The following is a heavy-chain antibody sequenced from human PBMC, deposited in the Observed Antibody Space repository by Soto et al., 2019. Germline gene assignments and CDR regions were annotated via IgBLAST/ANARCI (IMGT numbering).Heavy chain of an antibody. J-gene: IGHJ5*02. Sequence: ASVKVSCKASGYTFTSYAMHWVRQAPGQRLEWMGWINAGNGNTKYSQKFQGRVTITRDTSASTAYMELSSLRSEDTAVYYCARAARPYSYIAAAAFWFDPWGQGTLVTVSS. CDR2: INAGNGNT. CDR1: GYTFTSYA. D-gene: IGHD6-13*01. CDR3: ARAARPYSYIAAAAFWFDP. V-gene: IGHV1-3*01.